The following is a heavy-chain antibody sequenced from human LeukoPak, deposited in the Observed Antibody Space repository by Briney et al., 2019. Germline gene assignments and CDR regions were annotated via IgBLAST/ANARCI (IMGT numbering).Heavy chain of an antibody. CDR2: ISSSGGTI. D-gene: IGHD3-3*01. V-gene: IGHV3-48*01. CDR1: GFTFSTHS. CDR3: ASWYDPC. Sequence: PGGSLRLSCAASGFTFSTHSMNWVRQAPGKGLEWVSYISSSGGTIYYADSVKGRFTISRDNAKNSLYLQMDSLRAEDTAVYYCASWYDPCWGQGTLVTVSS. J-gene: IGHJ4*02.